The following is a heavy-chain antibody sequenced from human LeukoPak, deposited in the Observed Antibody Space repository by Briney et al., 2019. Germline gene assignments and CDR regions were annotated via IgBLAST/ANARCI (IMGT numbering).Heavy chain of an antibody. Sequence: GGSLRLSCAASGFTFSDYYMSWIRQAPGKGLEWVSYISSSSSYTNYADSVKGRFTISRDNAKNSLYLQMNSLRAEDTAVYYCARDPGGPGSCWYLDIWGQGTMVTVSS. CDR1: GFTFSDYY. J-gene: IGHJ3*02. D-gene: IGHD6-13*01. V-gene: IGHV3-11*06. CDR2: ISSSSSYT. CDR3: ARDPGGPGSCWYLDI.